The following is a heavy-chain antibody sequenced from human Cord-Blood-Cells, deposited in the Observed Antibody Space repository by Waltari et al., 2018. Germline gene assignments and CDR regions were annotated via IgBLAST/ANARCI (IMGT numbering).Heavy chain of an antibody. CDR3: AKDRGYSGYDPFDD. CDR2: ISWKSGSI. D-gene: IGHD5-12*01. V-gene: IGHV3-9*01. J-gene: IGHJ4*02. CDR1: GFTFDDYA. Sequence: EVQLVESGGGLVQPGRSLRLSCAASGFTFDDYAMHWVRQAPGKGLEWVSSISWKSGSIGYADSVKSRFTISRDNAKTSLYLQMNRLRAEDTALYYCAKDRGYSGYDPFDDWGQGTLVTVSS.